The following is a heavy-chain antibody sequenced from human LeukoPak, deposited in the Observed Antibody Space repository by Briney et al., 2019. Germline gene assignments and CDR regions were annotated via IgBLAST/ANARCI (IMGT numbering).Heavy chain of an antibody. J-gene: IGHJ5*02. CDR1: GGSISSYY. Sequence: SETLSLTCTVSGGSISSYYWSWIRQPPGKGLEWIGYIYYSGSTNYNPSLKSRVTISVDTSKNQFSLRLSSVTAADTAVYYCARDQNYGDYGGGFDPWGQGTLVTVSS. D-gene: IGHD4-17*01. CDR2: IYYSGST. V-gene: IGHV4-59*01. CDR3: ARDQNYGDYGGGFDP.